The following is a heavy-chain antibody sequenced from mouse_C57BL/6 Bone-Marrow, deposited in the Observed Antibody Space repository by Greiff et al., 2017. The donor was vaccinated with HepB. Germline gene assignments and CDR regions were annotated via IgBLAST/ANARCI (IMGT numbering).Heavy chain of an antibody. CDR2: IYPGGGYT. Sequence: QVQLQQSGAELVRPGTSVKMSCKASGYTFTNYWIGWAKQRPGHGLEWIGDIYPGGGYTNYNEKFKGKATLTADKSSSTAYMQFSSLTSEDSAIYYCARTGLRYFDVWGTGTTVTVSS. CDR3: ARTGLRYFDV. V-gene: IGHV1-63*01. J-gene: IGHJ1*03. D-gene: IGHD3-1*01. CDR1: GYTFTNYW.